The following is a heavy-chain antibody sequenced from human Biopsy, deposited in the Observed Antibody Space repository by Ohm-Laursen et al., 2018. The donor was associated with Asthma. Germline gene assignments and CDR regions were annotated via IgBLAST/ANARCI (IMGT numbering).Heavy chain of an antibody. V-gene: IGHV1-2*06. D-gene: IGHD7-27*01. CDR2: ISPNNGGT. J-gene: IGHJ5*02. CDR3: ARGQKSPGDRWFDP. Sequence: VASVKVSCKVSGYTFTNYHMHWVRQAPGEGLEWMGRISPNNGGTNYAQKFQGRVTMTRDRSISTAYMELSRLRFDDTALYYCARGQKSPGDRWFDPWGQGTLVTVSS. CDR1: GYTFTNYH.